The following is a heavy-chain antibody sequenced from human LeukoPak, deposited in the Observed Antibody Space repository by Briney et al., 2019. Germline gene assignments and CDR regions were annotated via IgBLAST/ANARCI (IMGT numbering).Heavy chain of an antibody. Sequence: GGSLRLSCAASGFTFSSYAMSWVRQAPGKGLEWVGFIRSKAYGGTTEYAASVKGRFTISRDDSKSIAYLQMNSLKTEDTAVYYCTRGWDSYGHSYWGQGTLVTVSS. CDR2: IRSKAYGGTT. V-gene: IGHV3-49*04. CDR3: TRGWDSYGHSY. D-gene: IGHD5-18*01. J-gene: IGHJ4*02. CDR1: GFTFSSYA.